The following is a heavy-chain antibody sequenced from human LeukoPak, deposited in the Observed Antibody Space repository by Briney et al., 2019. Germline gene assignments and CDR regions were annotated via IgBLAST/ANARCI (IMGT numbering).Heavy chain of an antibody. CDR1: GYTLTELS. D-gene: IGHD5-24*01. CDR2: IIPIFGTA. CDR3: ASSRDGYNWGNWFDP. Sequence: SVKVSCKVSGYTLTELSMHWVRQAPGQGLEWMGGIIPIFGTANYAQKFQGRVTITADESTSTAYMELSSLRSEDTAVYYCASSRDGYNWGNWFDPWGQGTLVTVSS. V-gene: IGHV1-69*13. J-gene: IGHJ5*02.